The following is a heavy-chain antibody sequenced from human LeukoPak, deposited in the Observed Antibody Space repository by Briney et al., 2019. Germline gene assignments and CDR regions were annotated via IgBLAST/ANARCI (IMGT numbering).Heavy chain of an antibody. Sequence: GGSLRLSCAASGFTFSSYSMSWVRQAPGKGLEWVSSISSSSSYIYYADSVKGRFTISRDNAKNSLYLQMNSLRAEDTAVYYCARAFYYDSSGYYSSDFDYWGQGTLVTVSS. CDR2: ISSSSSYI. D-gene: IGHD3-22*01. J-gene: IGHJ4*02. V-gene: IGHV3-21*01. CDR1: GFTFSSYS. CDR3: ARAFYYDSSGYYSSDFDY.